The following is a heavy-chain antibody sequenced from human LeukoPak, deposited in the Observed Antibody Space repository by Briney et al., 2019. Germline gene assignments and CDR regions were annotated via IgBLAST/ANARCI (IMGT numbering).Heavy chain of an antibody. J-gene: IGHJ3*02. Sequence: ASVKVSCKASGYTFTNYYIHWVRQAPGQGLECMGIINPSGGSTSYAQKFQGRVTMTRDMSTSTVYMELSSLRSEDTAVYYCASLLQSGAFDIWGQGTMVTVSS. CDR1: GYTFTNYY. V-gene: IGHV1-46*01. CDR2: INPSGGST. CDR3: ASLLQSGAFDI.